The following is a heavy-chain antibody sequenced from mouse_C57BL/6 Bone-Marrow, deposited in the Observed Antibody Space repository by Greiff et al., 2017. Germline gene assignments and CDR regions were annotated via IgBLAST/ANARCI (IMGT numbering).Heavy chain of an antibody. Sequence: VQLQESGPGLVQPSQSLSITCTVSGFSLTSYGVHWVRQSPGKGLEWLGVIWRGGSTDYNAAFISRLSISKDNSKSQVFFKMNSLQADDTAIYYCARGDYGSSYREYFDYWGQGTTLTVSS. J-gene: IGHJ2*01. CDR3: ARGDYGSSYREYFDY. D-gene: IGHD1-1*01. CDR1: GFSLTSYG. CDR2: IWRGGST. V-gene: IGHV2-2*01.